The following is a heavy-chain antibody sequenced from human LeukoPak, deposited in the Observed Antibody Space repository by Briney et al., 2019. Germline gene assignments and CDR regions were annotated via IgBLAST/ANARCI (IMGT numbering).Heavy chain of an antibody. CDR1: GYTFTSYG. V-gene: IGHV1-18*01. D-gene: IGHD3-10*01. J-gene: IGHJ4*02. CDR3: ARGPYYGSGSYYTPLDY. Sequence: ASVKVSCKASGYTFTSYGISWVRQAPGQGLEWMGWISAYNGNTNYAQKLQGRVTMTTDTSTSTAYMELRSLRSDDTAVYYCARGPYYGSGSYYTPLDYWGQGTLVTVSS. CDR2: ISAYNGNT.